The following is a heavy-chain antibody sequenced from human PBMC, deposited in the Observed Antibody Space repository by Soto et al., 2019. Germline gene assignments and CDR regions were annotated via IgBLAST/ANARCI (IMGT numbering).Heavy chain of an antibody. J-gene: IGHJ3*02. CDR1: GGSISSGGYY. D-gene: IGHD2-2*02. CDR3: ARVGVVPAAIQRAAFDT. V-gene: IGHV4-31*03. Sequence: SETLSLTCTVSGGSISSGGYYWSWIRQHPGKGLEWIGYIYYSGSTYYSPSLKSRVTISVDTSKNQFSLKLSSVTAADTAVYYCARVGVVPAAIQRAAFDTWGQGTMVTVSS. CDR2: IYYSGST.